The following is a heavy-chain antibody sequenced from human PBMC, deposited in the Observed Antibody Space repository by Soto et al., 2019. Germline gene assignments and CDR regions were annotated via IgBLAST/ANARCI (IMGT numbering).Heavy chain of an antibody. V-gene: IGHV4-34*01. D-gene: IGHD6-13*01. Sequence: QVQLQQWGAGLLKPSETLSLTCAVYGGSFSGYYWSWIRQPPGKGLEWIGEINHSGSTNYNPSLKCRVTISVDTSKNQFSLKLSSVTAADTAVYYCARFGFIAADTWGQGTLVTVSS. CDR2: INHSGST. J-gene: IGHJ5*02. CDR3: ARFGFIAADT. CDR1: GGSFSGYY.